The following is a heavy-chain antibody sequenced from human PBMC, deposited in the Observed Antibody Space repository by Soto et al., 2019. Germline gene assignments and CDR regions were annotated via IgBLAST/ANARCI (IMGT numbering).Heavy chain of an antibody. J-gene: IGHJ6*02. CDR2: IIPIFGTA. V-gene: IGHV1-69*13. CDR3: ARYCTNGVCSHYYYYGMDV. Sequence: SVKVSCKASGGTFSSYAISWVRQAPGQGLEWMGGIIPIFGTANYAQKFQGRVTITADESTSTAYMELSSLRSEDTAVYYCARYCTNGVCSHYYYYGMDVWGQGTTVTVSS. D-gene: IGHD2-8*01. CDR1: GGTFSSYA.